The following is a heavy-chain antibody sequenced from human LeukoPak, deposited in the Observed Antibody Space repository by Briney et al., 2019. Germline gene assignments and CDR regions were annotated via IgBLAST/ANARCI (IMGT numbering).Heavy chain of an antibody. J-gene: IGHJ6*02. D-gene: IGHD6-13*01. V-gene: IGHV3-23*01. Sequence: GGSLRLSCAASGFTFSSYAMSWVRQAPGKGLEWVSAISGSGGSTYYADSVKGRFTISRDNAKNTLYLQMNSLRAEDTAVYYCAGTAAGTLHYYYYGMDVWGQGTTVTVSS. CDR2: ISGSGGST. CDR3: AGTAAGTLHYYYYGMDV. CDR1: GFTFSSYA.